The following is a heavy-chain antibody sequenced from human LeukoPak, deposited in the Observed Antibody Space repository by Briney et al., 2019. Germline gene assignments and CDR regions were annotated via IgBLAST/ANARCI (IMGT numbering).Heavy chain of an antibody. Sequence: SPSETLSLTCTVSGGSVSTSDYSWGWIRQSPVKGLEWIGDVFYTGKTNYNPSLRGRATISIDTSKNQFSLKLTYVTAADSAVYYCARVFDSWGQGTLVTVSS. CDR2: VFYTGKT. J-gene: IGHJ4*02. CDR1: GGSVSTSDYS. V-gene: IGHV4-39*07. CDR3: ARVFDS.